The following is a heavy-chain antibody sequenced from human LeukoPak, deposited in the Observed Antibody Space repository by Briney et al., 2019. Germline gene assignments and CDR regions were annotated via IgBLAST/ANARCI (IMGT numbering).Heavy chain of an antibody. CDR1: GFTFSSYG. V-gene: IGHV3-30*02. J-gene: IGHJ4*02. CDR3: AKDFRIVGATPGY. D-gene: IGHD1-26*01. CDR2: IRYDGSNK. Sequence: GGPLRLSCAASGFTFSSYGMHWVRRAPGKGLEWVAFIRYDGSNKYYADSVKGRFTISRDNSKNTLYLQMNSLRAEDTAVYYCAKDFRIVGATPGYWGQGTLVTVSS.